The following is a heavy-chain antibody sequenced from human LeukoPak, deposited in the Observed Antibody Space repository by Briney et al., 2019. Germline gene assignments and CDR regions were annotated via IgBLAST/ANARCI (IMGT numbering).Heavy chain of an antibody. CDR3: ARGQGTYYYYGMDV. CDR2: MNPNSGNT. J-gene: IGHJ6*02. CDR1: GYTFTSYD. V-gene: IGHV1-8*01. Sequence: ASVKVSCKASGYTFTSYDINWVRQATGQGLEWMGWMNPNSGNTGYAQKFQGRVTMTRNTSISTAYMELSSLRSEDTAVYYCARGQGTYYYYGMDVRGQGTTVTVSS. D-gene: IGHD3-10*01.